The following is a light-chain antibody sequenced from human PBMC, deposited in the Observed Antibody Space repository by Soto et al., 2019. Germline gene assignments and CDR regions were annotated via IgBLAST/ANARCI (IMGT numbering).Light chain of an antibody. CDR1: NIEIKS. V-gene: IGLV3-21*02. CDR3: QVWDTTNPVI. J-gene: IGLJ2*01. Sequence: SYELTQPPSVSVAPGQTARSTCGGNNIEIKSVHLYQQKPGQAPVLVVYDDGDRTTGIPERFSGSKSVNTATLTTSRVEAGDEADYYCQVWDTTNPVIFGGGTKLTVL. CDR2: DDG.